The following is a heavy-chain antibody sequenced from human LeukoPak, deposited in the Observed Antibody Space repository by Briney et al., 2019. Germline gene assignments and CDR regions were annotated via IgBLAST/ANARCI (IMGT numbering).Heavy chain of an antibody. Sequence: ASVKVSCKASGYTFTGYYMHWVRQAPGQGLEWMGRINPNSGGTNYAQKFQGRVTMTRDTSISTAYMELSRLRSDDTAVYYCARGEYSTYPKSVYWGQGTLVTVSS. J-gene: IGHJ4*02. CDR1: GYTFTGYY. CDR2: INPNSGGT. V-gene: IGHV1-2*06. D-gene: IGHD4-11*01. CDR3: ARGEYSTYPKSVY.